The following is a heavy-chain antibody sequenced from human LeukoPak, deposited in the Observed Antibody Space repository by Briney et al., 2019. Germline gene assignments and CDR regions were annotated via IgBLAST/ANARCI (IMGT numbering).Heavy chain of an antibody. D-gene: IGHD2-8*01. V-gene: IGHV4-61*02. CDR2: IYTSGST. J-gene: IGHJ3*02. CDR3: ARGRRIVLMVYARRTFAFDI. Sequence: SQTLSLTCTVSGGSISSGSYYWSWIRQPAGKGLEWIGRIYTSGSTNYNPSLKSRVTISVDTSKNQFSLKLSSVTAADTAVYYRARGRRIVLMVYARRTFAFDIWGQGTMVTVSS. CDR1: GGSISSGSYY.